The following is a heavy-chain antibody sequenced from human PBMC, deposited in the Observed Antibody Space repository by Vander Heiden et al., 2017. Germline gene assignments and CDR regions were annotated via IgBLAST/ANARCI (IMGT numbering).Heavy chain of an antibody. Sequence: QVQLVESGGGVVQPGRSLRLSCAASGFTFDSYGMHWVRQAPGKGLEWVAVIWYDGTNQYYADSVNGRFTISRDNSKNTLYLQMNSLRAEDTAMYYCARDYSSWYWSRKHFDGFAIWGQGTMVTVSS. CDR2: IWYDGTNQ. CDR1: GFTFDSYG. CDR3: ARDYSSWYWSRKHFDGFAI. J-gene: IGHJ3*02. V-gene: IGHV3-33*01. D-gene: IGHD6-13*01.